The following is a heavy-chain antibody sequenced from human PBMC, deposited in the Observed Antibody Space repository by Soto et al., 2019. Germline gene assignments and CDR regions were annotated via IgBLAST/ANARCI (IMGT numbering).Heavy chain of an antibody. CDR3: ARAEGATYADY. J-gene: IGHJ4*02. CDR2: IYYSGST. D-gene: IGHD1-26*01. Sequence: SETLSLTCTVSGGSISSYYWSWIRQPPGKGLEWIGYIYYSGSTNYNPSLKSRVTISVDTSKNQFSLKLSSVTAAGTAVYYCARAEGATYADYWGQGTLVTVSS. V-gene: IGHV4-59*01. CDR1: GGSISSYY.